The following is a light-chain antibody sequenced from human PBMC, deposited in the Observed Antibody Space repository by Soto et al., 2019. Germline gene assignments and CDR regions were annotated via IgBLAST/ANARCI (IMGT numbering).Light chain of an antibody. Sequence: DIQMTQSPSTLSGSVGDRVTIICRASQTISSWLAWYQQKPGRAPKLLIYKASTLKSGVPSRFSGSGSGTEFTLTIGSLQPDDFATYYCQHYNSYSEAFGQGTKVDIK. CDR2: KAS. CDR3: QHYNSYSEA. J-gene: IGKJ1*01. V-gene: IGKV1-5*03. CDR1: QTISSW.